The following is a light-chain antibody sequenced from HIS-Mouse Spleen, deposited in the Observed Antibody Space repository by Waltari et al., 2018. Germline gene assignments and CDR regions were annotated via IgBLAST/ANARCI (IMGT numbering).Light chain of an antibody. CDR2: GNS. J-gene: IGLJ2*01. Sequence: QSVLTQPPSVSGAPGQRVTISCTGSSSNIGAGYDVHWYQQLPGTSPKLLIYGNSNRPSRVPARCSGSKSRTSASLAIPGLQAEDEADYYCQSYDSSVVFGGGTKLTVL. V-gene: IGLV1-40*01. CDR3: QSYDSSVV. CDR1: SSNIGAGYD.